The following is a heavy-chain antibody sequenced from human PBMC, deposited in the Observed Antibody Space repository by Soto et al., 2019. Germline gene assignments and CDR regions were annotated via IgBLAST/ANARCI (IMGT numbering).Heavy chain of an antibody. CDR2: ISAYNGNT. V-gene: IGHV1-18*04. J-gene: IGHJ5*02. CDR1: GYTFTSYG. D-gene: IGHD4-17*01. CDR3: ARVVSGDSLGNWFDP. Sequence: QVQLVQSGAEVKKPGASVKVSCKASGYTFTSYGISWVRQAPGQGLEWMGWISAYNGNTNYAQKLQGSVTMTTDTSTSTAYMELRSLRSDDTAVYYCARVVSGDSLGNWFDPWGQGTLVTVSS.